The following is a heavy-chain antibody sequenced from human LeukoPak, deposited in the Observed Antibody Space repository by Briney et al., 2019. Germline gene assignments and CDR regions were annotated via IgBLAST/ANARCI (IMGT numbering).Heavy chain of an antibody. CDR1: GFTFSDFS. V-gene: IGHV3-48*01. CDR3: ARDPSSYSPWGFDF. D-gene: IGHD2-2*01. J-gene: IGHJ4*02. CDR2: ISDTSTTI. Sequence: GGSLRLSCSASGFTFSDFSMNWVRQAPGKGLEWISYISDTSTTIYYADSLKGRFTISRDNAKNSLDLQLSSLTVDDTAVYYCARDPSSYSPWGFDFWGQGTLVTVSS.